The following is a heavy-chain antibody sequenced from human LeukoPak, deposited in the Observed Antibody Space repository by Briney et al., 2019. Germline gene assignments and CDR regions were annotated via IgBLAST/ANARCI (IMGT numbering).Heavy chain of an antibody. CDR1: GFTFSSYA. D-gene: IGHD6-19*01. CDR3: ARNSGSYRTS. V-gene: IGHV3-23*01. CDR2: ISGSGGST. J-gene: IGHJ4*02. Sequence: GGSLRLSCAASGFTFSSYAMSWVRQAPGKGLERVSAISGSGGSTYYADSVKGRFTISRDNSKNTLYLQVKSLSDEDTAVYFCARNSGSYRTSWGQGTLVTVSS.